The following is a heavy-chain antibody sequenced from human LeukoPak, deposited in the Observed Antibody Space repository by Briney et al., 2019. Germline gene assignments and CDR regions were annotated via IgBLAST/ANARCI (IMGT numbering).Heavy chain of an antibody. D-gene: IGHD1-7*01. CDR2: INQDGSEK. Sequence: GGSLRLSCAASGVTFSNHWMSWVRQAPGKGLEWVANINQDGSEKYYVDSVKGRFTVSRDNAKNSLDLQMNTLRAEDTAVYYCARRKLTYYYGMDVWGQGTTVTVSS. V-gene: IGHV3-7*01. CDR1: GVTFSNHW. CDR3: ARRKLTYYYGMDV. J-gene: IGHJ6*02.